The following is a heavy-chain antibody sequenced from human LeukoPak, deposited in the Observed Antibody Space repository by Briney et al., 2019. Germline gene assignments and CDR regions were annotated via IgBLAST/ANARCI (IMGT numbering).Heavy chain of an antibody. CDR1: GGSFSGYY. CDR2: IYYSGST. Sequence: SETLSLTCAVYGGSFSGYYWSWIRQPPGKGLEWIGYIYYSGSTNYNPSLKSRVTISVDTSKNQFSLKLSSVTAADTAVYYCAGGDSSGWYRAFDIWGQGTMVTVSS. J-gene: IGHJ3*02. V-gene: IGHV4-59*01. CDR3: AGGDSSGWYRAFDI. D-gene: IGHD6-19*01.